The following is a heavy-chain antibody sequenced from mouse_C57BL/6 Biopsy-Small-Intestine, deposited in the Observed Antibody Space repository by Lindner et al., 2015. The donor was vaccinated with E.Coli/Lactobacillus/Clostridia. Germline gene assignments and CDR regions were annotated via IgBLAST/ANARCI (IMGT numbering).Heavy chain of an antibody. CDR1: GYTFTGYY. Sequence: SVKVSCKASGYTFTGYYIHWVRQAPGQGLEWMGWIIPNTGGTFYAQNFQGRVTMTRDTSISTAYMELSRLKSDDTAVYYCASVVAAAGLSTWGQGTLVTVSS. D-gene: IGHD6-1*01. CDR2: IIPNTGGT. J-gene: IGHJ4*01. CDR3: ASVVAAAGLST. V-gene: IGHV1-66*01.